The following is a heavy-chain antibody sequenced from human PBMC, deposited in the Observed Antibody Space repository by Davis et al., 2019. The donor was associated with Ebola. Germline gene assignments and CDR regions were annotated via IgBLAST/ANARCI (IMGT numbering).Heavy chain of an antibody. D-gene: IGHD3-10*01. Sequence: GGSLRLPCAASGFTFSTYSMSWVPQAPGKGLEWVSSINTGSNYIFYADSVKGRFTISRDNAKNSLLLQMDSLTAEDTAVYYCARERGPYILGWFEPFDIWGQGTRVTVSS. V-gene: IGHV3-21*01. CDR3: ARERGPYILGWFEPFDI. CDR1: GFTFSTYS. CDR2: INTGSNYI. J-gene: IGHJ3*02.